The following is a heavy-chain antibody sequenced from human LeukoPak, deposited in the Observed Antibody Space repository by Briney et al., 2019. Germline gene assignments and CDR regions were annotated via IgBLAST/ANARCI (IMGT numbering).Heavy chain of an antibody. Sequence: SETLSLTCTVSGGSISSYYWSWIRQPPGKGLEWIAYISYSGSTYYTPSLKSRLTISVDTSKKQFSLRLNFVTAADTAVYYCARLRGSGDWYFDLWGHGTLVTVSS. V-gene: IGHV4-59*01. CDR2: ISYSGST. CDR3: ARLRGSGDWYFDL. CDR1: GGSISSYY. D-gene: IGHD4-17*01. J-gene: IGHJ2*01.